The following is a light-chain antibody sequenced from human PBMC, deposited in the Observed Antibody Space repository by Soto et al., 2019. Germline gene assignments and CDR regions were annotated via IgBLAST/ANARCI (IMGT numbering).Light chain of an antibody. J-gene: IGLJ3*02. CDR3: SSSGASSTL. CDR2: DVS. Sequence: QSVLTQPASVSGSPGQSITISCTGSSSDIGGYNYVSWYQQHPGKAPQLMIYDVSYRPSGISDRFSGSKSGNTASLTISGLDHKDAADYYCSSSGASSTLFGGGTKLTVL. CDR1: SSDIGGYNY. V-gene: IGLV2-14*03.